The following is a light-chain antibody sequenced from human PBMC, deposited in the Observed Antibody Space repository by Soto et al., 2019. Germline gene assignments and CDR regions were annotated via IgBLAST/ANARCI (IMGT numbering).Light chain of an antibody. CDR2: GAS. J-gene: IGKJ3*01. CDR1: QSVSSSY. Sequence: EIVLTQSPGTLSLSPGERATLSCRASQSVSSSYLAWYQQKPGQAPRLLIYGASSRATGIPDRFSGSGSGTDFPLTISRLEPEDFGVYYWQQYGSSPVTFGPGTKVDIK. V-gene: IGKV3-20*01. CDR3: QQYGSSPVT.